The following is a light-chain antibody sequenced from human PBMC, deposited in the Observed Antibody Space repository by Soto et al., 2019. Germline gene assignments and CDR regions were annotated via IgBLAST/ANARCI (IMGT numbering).Light chain of an antibody. CDR2: DAS. V-gene: IGKV3D-11*01. Sequence: EIVLTQSPSTLSLSAGERATLSCGASQGVSSYLAWYQQKPVQAPRLLIYDASNRATGIPASFSGSGPGTEFTLTISSLQSEDFAVYYCQQYNNWPPITFGQGTRLEIK. CDR1: QGVSSY. J-gene: IGKJ5*01. CDR3: QQYNNWPPIT.